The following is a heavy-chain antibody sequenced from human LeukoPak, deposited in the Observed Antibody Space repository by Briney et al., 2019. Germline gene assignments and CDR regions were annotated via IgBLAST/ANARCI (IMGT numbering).Heavy chain of an antibody. V-gene: IGHV1-46*01. CDR1: GYIFTSYY. D-gene: IGHD5-24*01. J-gene: IGHJ6*02. CDR3: ARDPGRWLQLTRYYYYGMDV. Sequence: GASVKVSCKTSGYIFTSYYMHWVRQAPGQGLEWMGIINPSGGSTSYAQKFQGRVTMTRDTSTSTVYMELSSLRSEDTAVYYCARDPGRWLQLTRYYYYGMDVWGQGTTVTVSS. CDR2: INPSGGST.